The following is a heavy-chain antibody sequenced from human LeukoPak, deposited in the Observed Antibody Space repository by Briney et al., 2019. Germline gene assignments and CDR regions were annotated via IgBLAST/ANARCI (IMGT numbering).Heavy chain of an antibody. CDR1: GGSFNGYY. CDR3: ARRRIAKGVTRHWNFDL. D-gene: IGHD6-13*01. V-gene: IGHV4-34*01. J-gene: IGHJ2*01. CDR2: ITRTGST. Sequence: SETLSLTCAVYGGSFNGYYGCWIRQPPGKGLEWIGEITRTGSTSYNPSLKSRVTISVDTSKNQFSLKLTSVTAADTAVYYCARRRIAKGVTRHWNFDLWGRGTLVTVSS.